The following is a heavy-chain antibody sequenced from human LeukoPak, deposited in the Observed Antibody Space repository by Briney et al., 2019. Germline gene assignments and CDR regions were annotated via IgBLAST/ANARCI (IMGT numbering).Heavy chain of an antibody. J-gene: IGHJ4*02. CDR1: RFTLSTYW. V-gene: IGHV3-30*18. CDR3: AKDNLAYYYGSGSYVSD. Sequence: GGSLRLSCAASRFTLSTYWMHWVRQAPGKGLEWVAVISYDGSNKYYADSVKGRFTISRDNSKNTLYLQMNSLRAEDTAVYYCAKDNLAYYYGSGSYVSDWGQGTLVTVSS. D-gene: IGHD3-10*01. CDR2: ISYDGSNK.